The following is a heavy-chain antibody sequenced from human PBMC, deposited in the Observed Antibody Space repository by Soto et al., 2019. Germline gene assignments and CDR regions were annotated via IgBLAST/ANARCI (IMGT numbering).Heavy chain of an antibody. D-gene: IGHD4-17*01. J-gene: IGHJ6*02. CDR3: ARAHYGDYGYGMDV. V-gene: IGHV4-39*07. Sequence: SGTLSLTCTVSGGSISSNDYYWDWIRQSPGKGLEWIGSIYYSGTTYYNPSLKSRVTISVDRSKNQFSLKLSSVTAADTAVYYCARAHYGDYGYGMDVWGQGTTVTVSS. CDR2: IYYSGTT. CDR1: GGSISSNDYY.